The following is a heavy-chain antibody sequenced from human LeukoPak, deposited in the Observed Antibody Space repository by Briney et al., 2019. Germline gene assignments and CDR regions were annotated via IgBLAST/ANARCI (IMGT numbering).Heavy chain of an antibody. V-gene: IGHV3-48*01. CDR3: ARDSDSGWYFDY. CDR1: GFTFSSYS. CDR2: ISGSSNSI. Sequence: GGSLRLSCAVSGFTFSSYSMNWVRQAPGKGLQWVSYISGSSNSIHYADSVKGRFTISRDNAKNSLFLQMNSLRAEDTAIYYCARDSDSGWYFDYWGQGTLVTVSS. D-gene: IGHD6-19*01. J-gene: IGHJ4*02.